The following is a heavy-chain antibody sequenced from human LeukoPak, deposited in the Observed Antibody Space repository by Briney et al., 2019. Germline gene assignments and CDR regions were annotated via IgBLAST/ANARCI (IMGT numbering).Heavy chain of an antibody. D-gene: IGHD3-22*01. J-gene: IGHJ5*02. Sequence: GASVKVSCKASGYTFTSYDINWVRQATGQGLEWMGWMNPNSGNTGYAQKFQGRVTMTRNTSISTAYMELSSLRSEDTAVYYCARGSQITMRGSNWFDPWGQGTLVTVSS. V-gene: IGHV1-8*01. CDR2: MNPNSGNT. CDR3: ARGSQITMRGSNWFDP. CDR1: GYTFTSYD.